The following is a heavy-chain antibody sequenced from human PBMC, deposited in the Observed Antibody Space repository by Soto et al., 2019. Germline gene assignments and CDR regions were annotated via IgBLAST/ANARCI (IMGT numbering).Heavy chain of an antibody. CDR3: ARAPQQLAFSRRKYIEFYFDP. J-gene: IGHJ4*02. Sequence: GGSLRLSCAASGFSVSDNHMNWVRQAPGKGLEWLSIIYSRGNTYYTDSVKGRFTISRATSKNTLYLQMNSLSREDTAVYFCARAPQQLAFSRRKYIEFYFDPWGRGTPVTLPP. CDR2: IYSRGNT. V-gene: IGHV3-53*01. CDR1: GFSVSDNH. D-gene: IGHD1-1*01.